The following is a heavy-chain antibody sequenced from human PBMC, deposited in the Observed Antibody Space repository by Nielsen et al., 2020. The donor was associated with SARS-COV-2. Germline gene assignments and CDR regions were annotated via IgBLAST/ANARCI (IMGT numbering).Heavy chain of an antibody. D-gene: IGHD5-24*01. Sequence: GESLKIACAASGFTCSDYYMSWIRQAPGKGLEWISYIRSGSTYTKYADSVKGRFTISSDDAKNSLYLQMNSLRAEDTAVYYCAREGRDLPLDYWGQGVLVTVSS. V-gene: IGHV3-11*05. J-gene: IGHJ4*02. CDR1: GFTCSDYY. CDR2: IRSGSTYT. CDR3: AREGRDLPLDY.